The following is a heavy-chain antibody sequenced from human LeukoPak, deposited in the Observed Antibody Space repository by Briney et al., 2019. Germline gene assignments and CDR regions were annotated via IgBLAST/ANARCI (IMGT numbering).Heavy chain of an antibody. CDR2: ISGSGGFT. CDR3: AKDLSRGGWYRLGDY. CDR1: GFTFSSYA. J-gene: IGHJ4*02. V-gene: IGHV3-23*01. Sequence: LPGGSLRLSCAASGFTFSSYAMSWVRQAPGKGLEWVSTISGSGGFTYYVDSVKGRFTISRDNSNNTLYLQMNSLRAEDTAVYYCAKDLSRGGWYRLGDYWGQGTPVTVSS. D-gene: IGHD6-19*01.